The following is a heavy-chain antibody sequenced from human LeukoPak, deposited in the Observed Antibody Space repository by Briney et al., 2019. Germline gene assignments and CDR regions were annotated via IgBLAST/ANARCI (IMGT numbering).Heavy chain of an antibody. D-gene: IGHD3-10*01. J-gene: IGHJ6*03. CDR1: GGSISSYY. CDR3: ARDQHYYGSGSYSGMNYYYYYMDV. CDR2: IYYSGST. V-gene: IGHV4-59*01. Sequence: PSETLSLTCTVSGGSISSYYLSWIRQPPGKGLEWIGCIYYSGSTNYNPSLKSRVTISVDTSKNQFSLKLSSVTAADTAVYYCARDQHYYGSGSYSGMNYYYYYMDVWGKGTTVTVSS.